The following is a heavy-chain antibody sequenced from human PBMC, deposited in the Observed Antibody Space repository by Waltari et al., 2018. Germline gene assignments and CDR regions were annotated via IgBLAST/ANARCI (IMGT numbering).Heavy chain of an antibody. CDR2: NTPIYGTA. J-gene: IGHJ5*02. V-gene: IGHV1-69*01. CDR1: GGTFSSYA. CDR3: ARARIAAAGTGWFDP. Sequence: QVQLVQSGAEVKKPGSSVKVSCKAPGGTFSSYAISWVRQATGQGLEWMGGNTPIYGTANYARKFEGRVTVTADESTSTAYMELRSLRSENTAVYYCARARIAAAGTGWFDPWRQGTLVTVSS. D-gene: IGHD6-13*01.